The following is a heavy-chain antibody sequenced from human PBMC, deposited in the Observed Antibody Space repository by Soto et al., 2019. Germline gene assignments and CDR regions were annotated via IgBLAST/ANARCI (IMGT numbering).Heavy chain of an antibody. Sequence: QVQLVQSGAEVKKPGASVTVSCKASGYTFTGYYIYWVRQAPGQGLEWMGRINSNTGDTRYAQRLQGKVAMTSDTSINTAYVEMRSLKSIDTAVYYCARTLVGAGYLQFWGQGTMVTVSS. V-gene: IGHV1-2*06. D-gene: IGHD2-15*01. CDR1: GYTFTGYY. CDR2: INSNTGDT. CDR3: ARTLVGAGYLQF. J-gene: IGHJ1*01.